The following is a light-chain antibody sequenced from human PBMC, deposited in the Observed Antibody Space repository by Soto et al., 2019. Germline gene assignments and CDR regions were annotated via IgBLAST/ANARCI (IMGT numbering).Light chain of an antibody. V-gene: IGLV2-14*01. CDR3: SSYRSGGTFV. Sequence: QSALTQPASVSGSPGQSIAISCTGTSSDVGGYNYVSWHQQHPGKAPKLLIYVVSNRPSGVSNRFSGSKSGNTASLTISGLQAEDEADYYCSSYRSGGTFVFGSGTKVTVL. J-gene: IGLJ1*01. CDR1: SSDVGGYNY. CDR2: VVS.